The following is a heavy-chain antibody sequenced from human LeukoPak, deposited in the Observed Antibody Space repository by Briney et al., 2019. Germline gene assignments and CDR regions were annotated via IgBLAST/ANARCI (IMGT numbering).Heavy chain of an antibody. CDR3: ARDRVYYYGSGSYYAEYNWFDP. CDR1: GFTFSSYG. V-gene: IGHV3-48*04. D-gene: IGHD3-10*01. Sequence: GGSLRLSCAASGFTFSSYGMHWVRQAPGKGLEWVSYISSSGSTIYYADSVKGRFTISRDNAKNSLYLQMNSLRAEDTAVYYCARDRVYYYGSGSYYAEYNWFDPWGQGTLVTVSS. J-gene: IGHJ5*02. CDR2: ISSSGSTI.